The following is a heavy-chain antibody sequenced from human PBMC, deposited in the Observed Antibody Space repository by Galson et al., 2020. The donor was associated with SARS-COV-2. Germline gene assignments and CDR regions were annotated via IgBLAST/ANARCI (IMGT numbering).Heavy chain of an antibody. CDR2: ISGRGTNI. J-gene: IGHJ3*02. V-gene: IGHV3-48*03. CDR1: GFTFSSYE. CDR3: ASPYLAAASFFGAFDI. Sequence: AGSLTLSCAGSGFTFSSYEMNWVRQAPGKGLEWVSYISGRGTNIYYADSVKGRFTISRDNAMNSLYLQMTSLRAEDTAVYYCASPYLAAASFFGAFDIWGLGTMVTVSS. D-gene: IGHD2-15*01.